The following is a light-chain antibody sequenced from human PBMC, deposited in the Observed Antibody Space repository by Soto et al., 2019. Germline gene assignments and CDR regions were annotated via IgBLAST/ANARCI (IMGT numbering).Light chain of an antibody. V-gene: IGKV3-20*01. J-gene: IGKJ1*01. CDR2: GAS. CDR3: QQYGSSPWT. CDR1: QSVSSSY. Sequence: EIVLTQSPGTLSLSPGERATLSGRASQSVSSSYLAWYQQKPGQAPRLLIYGASSRATGIPDRFSGSGSGTDFTLTISRLEPEDGAVYYCQQYGSSPWTFGQGTKVEIK.